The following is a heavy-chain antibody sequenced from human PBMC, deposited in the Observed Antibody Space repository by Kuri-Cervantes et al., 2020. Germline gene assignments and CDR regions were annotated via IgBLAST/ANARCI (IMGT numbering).Heavy chain of an antibody. CDR3: ARDSTRSYGDLRRGAFDI. J-gene: IGHJ3*02. V-gene: IGHV1-46*01. CDR2: INPSDGSI. CDR1: GYTFTSYH. Sequence: ASVKVSCKASGYTFTSYHVNWVRQAPGQGLEWMGLINPSDGSIYYAQKFQGRVTMTTDTSTSTAYMELRSLRSDDTAVYYCARDSTRSYGDLRRGAFDIWGQGTMVTVSS. D-gene: IGHD4-17*01.